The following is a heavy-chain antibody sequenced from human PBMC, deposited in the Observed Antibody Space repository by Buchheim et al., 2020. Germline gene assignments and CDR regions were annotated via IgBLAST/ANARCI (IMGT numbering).Heavy chain of an antibody. CDR1: GYTFTSYY. CDR3: ARDMKKPYYDFWSGYSNWFDP. J-gene: IGHJ5*02. D-gene: IGHD3-3*01. Sequence: QVQLVQSGAEVKKPGASVKVSCKASGYTFTSYYMHWVRQAPGQGLEWMGIINPSGGSTSYAQKFQGRVTMTRDTSTSTVYMELSSLRSEDTAVYYCARDMKKPYYDFWSGYSNWFDPWGQGTL. CDR2: INPSGGST. V-gene: IGHV1-46*01.